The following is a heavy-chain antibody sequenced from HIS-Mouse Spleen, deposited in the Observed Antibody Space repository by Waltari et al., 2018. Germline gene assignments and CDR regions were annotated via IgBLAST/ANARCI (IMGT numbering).Heavy chain of an antibody. Sequence: QVQLVQSGAEVKKPGSSVKVSCKASGGTFSSYAISWVRQAPGQGLEWLGGNLPILGTAKYARKFQGRVTITADESTSTAYMELSSLRSEDTAVYYCASYYGDYAEYFQHWGQGTLVTVSS. CDR3: ASYYGDYAEYFQH. CDR2: NLPILGTA. V-gene: IGHV1-69*01. J-gene: IGHJ1*01. D-gene: IGHD4-17*01. CDR1: GGTFSSYA.